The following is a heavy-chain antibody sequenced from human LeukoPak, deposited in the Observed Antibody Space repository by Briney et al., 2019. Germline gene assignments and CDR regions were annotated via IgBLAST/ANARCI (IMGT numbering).Heavy chain of an antibody. Sequence: KASETLSLTCTVSGGSISSSYGSWIRQPAGKGLGYIGRIYSSGRTNYSPSLKSRVTMSVDTSRNQFSLNLSSVTAAYTAIYYCARDLDSSGWSGPTYWGRGALVTVSS. D-gene: IGHD6-19*01. V-gene: IGHV4-4*07. CDR2: IYSSGRT. CDR1: GGSISSSY. J-gene: IGHJ4*02. CDR3: ARDLDSSGWSGPTY.